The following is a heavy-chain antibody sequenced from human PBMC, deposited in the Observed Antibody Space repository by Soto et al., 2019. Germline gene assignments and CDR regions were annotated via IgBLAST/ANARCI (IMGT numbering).Heavy chain of an antibody. D-gene: IGHD3-9*01. CDR3: AGGGRWAPYYDILTGHYEYFQH. CDR2: INHSGST. Sequence: QVQLQQWGAGLLKPSETLSLTCAVYGGSFSGYYWSWIRQPPGKGLEWIGEINHSGSTNYNPSLKRRVTITVNTAKKQVSLKVSSVTAGETAGYYCAGGGRWAPYYDILTGHYEYFQHWGQGTLVTVSS. J-gene: IGHJ1*01. V-gene: IGHV4-34*01. CDR1: GGSFSGYY.